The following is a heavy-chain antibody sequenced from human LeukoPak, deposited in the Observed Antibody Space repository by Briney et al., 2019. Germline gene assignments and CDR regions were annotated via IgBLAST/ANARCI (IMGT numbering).Heavy chain of an antibody. Sequence: SVKVSCKTSGVTFSNNSITWVRQAPGQGLEWLGGIIPILRSASYAQKFRGRLRMTSDESTTTAYMELRSLRSDDTAVYYCARDETMIVVAPGYWGQGTLVTVSS. CDR2: IIPILRSA. V-gene: IGHV1-69*13. D-gene: IGHD3-22*01. CDR1: GVTFSNNS. J-gene: IGHJ4*02. CDR3: ARDETMIVVAPGY.